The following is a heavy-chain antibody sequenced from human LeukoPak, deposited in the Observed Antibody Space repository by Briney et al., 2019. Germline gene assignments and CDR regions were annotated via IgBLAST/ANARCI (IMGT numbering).Heavy chain of an antibody. J-gene: IGHJ5*02. CDR2: ISYDGSNK. V-gene: IGHV3-30-3*01. D-gene: IGHD2-2*01. CDR1: GFTFSSYV. Sequence: GGSLRLSCAASGFTFSSYVMHWVRQAPGKGLEWVAVISYDGSNKYYADSVKGRFTISRDNSKNTLYLQMNSLRAEDTAVYYCARDGLGYCSSTSCNWFDPWGQGTLVTVSS. CDR3: ARDGLGYCSSTSCNWFDP.